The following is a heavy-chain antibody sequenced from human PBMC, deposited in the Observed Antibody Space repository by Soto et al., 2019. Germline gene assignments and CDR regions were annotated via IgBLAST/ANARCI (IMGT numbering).Heavy chain of an antibody. V-gene: IGHV5-51*01. D-gene: IGHD5-18*01. CDR1: GYSFTSHW. J-gene: IGHJ6*03. Sequence: PGESLKISCNGSGYSFTSHWIVWVRQMPGKGLDWMGSIYPGDSDTRYSPSFQGQVTISDDTSITTAYLQWSSLKASDTAIYYCVRRAVDTEYMYYCMDVCGKGTRVSV. CDR2: IYPGDSDT. CDR3: VRRAVDTEYMYYCMDV.